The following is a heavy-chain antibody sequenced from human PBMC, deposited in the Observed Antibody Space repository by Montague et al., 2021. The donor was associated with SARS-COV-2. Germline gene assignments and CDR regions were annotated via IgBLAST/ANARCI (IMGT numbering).Heavy chain of an antibody. V-gene: IGHV3-30*04. CDR2: ISYDGSNK. Sequence: SLRLSCAASGLTFSSYAMHWVRQAPGKGLEWVAVISYDGSNKYYADSVKGRFTISRDNSKNTLYLQKNSLRAEDTAVYYCARDNGPIWFGESSLDYWGQGTLVTVSS. CDR3: ARDNGPIWFGESSLDY. D-gene: IGHD3-10*01. CDR1: GLTFSSYA. J-gene: IGHJ4*02.